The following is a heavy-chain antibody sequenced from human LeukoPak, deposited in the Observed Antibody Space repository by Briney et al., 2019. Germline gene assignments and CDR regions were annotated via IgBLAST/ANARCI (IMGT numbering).Heavy chain of an antibody. CDR2: MNPNSGNT. CDR1: GCTFTSYD. Sequence: AASVKVSCKASGCTFTSYDINWVRQATGQGLEWMGWMNPNSGNTGYVQKFQGRVTMTWNTAISTAYMALSSLRSEDTAVYYCARGRKSSAWEYYFDYWGQGALVTVSS. V-gene: IGHV1-8*01. D-gene: IGHD3-22*01. CDR3: ARGRKSSAWEYYFDY. J-gene: IGHJ4*02.